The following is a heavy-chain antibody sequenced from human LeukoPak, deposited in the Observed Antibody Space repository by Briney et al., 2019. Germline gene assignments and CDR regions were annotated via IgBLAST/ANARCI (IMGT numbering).Heavy chain of an antibody. V-gene: IGHV4-34*01. CDR3: AREFTAMVTPLDY. D-gene: IGHD5-18*01. CDR1: GGSFSGYY. J-gene: IGHJ4*02. CDR2: INHSGST. Sequence: SETLSLTCAVYGGSFSGYYWSWIRQPPGKGLEWIGEINHSGSTNYNPSLKSRVTISVDTSKNQFSLKLSSVTAANTAVYYCAREFTAMVTPLDYWGQGTLVTVSS.